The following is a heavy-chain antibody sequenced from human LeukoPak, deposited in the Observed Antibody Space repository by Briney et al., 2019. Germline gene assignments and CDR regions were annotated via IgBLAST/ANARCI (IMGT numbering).Heavy chain of an antibody. V-gene: IGHV1-69*05. J-gene: IGHJ4*01. CDR1: GGTLSSYA. CDR2: IISIFGTA. CDR3: AREGSPGYCSGGTCPLDY. D-gene: IGHD2-15*01. Sequence: SVKVSCKASGGTLSSYAMSWVRQAPGQGLEWMGGIISIFGTANYAQNLQGRVTITTDKSTSTAYIELRTQRADGEPVYFCAREGSPGYCSGGTCPLDYWGQGTMVTVSS.